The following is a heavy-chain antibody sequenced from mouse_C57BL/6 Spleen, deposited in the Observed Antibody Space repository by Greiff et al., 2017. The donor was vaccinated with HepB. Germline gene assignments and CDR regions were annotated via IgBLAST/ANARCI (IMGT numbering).Heavy chain of an antibody. D-gene: IGHD2-5*01. V-gene: IGHV3-6*01. J-gene: IGHJ1*03. Sequence: EVQLQESGPGLVKPSQSLSLTCSVTGYSITSGYYWNWIRQFPGNKLEWMGYISYDGSNNYNPSLKNRISITRDTSKNQFFLKLNSVTTEDTATYYCAREAYYSNLDWYFDVWGTGTTVTVSS. CDR3: AREAYYSNLDWYFDV. CDR2: ISYDGSN. CDR1: GYSITSGYY.